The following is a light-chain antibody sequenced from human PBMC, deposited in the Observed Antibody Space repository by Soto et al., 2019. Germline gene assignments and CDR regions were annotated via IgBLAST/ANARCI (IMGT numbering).Light chain of an antibody. V-gene: IGKV3-15*01. Sequence: ERGSTQCTSNLSGWQEERTRRACGASQSVSSNLAWYQQKAGQAPRLLIYDTSTRATGVPTRFSCSRSGAQFTLTINSLQSADFPVYSCPLYPPWRLNFDRGTKVDIK. CDR2: DTS. CDR1: QSVSSN. CDR3: PLYPPWRLN. J-gene: IGKJ4*01.